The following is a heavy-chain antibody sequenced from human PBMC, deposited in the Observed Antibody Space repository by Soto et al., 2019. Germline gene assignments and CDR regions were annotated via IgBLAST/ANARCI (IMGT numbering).Heavy chain of an antibody. CDR3: AREAMITFGGVIVDYYGMDV. D-gene: IGHD3-16*02. V-gene: IGHV4-59*01. CDR1: GGSISSYY. J-gene: IGHJ6*02. Sequence: SETLSLTCTVSGGSISSYYWGWIRQPPGKGLEWIGYIYYSGSTNYNPSLKSRVTISVDTSKNQFSLKLSSVTAADTAVYYCAREAMITFGGVIVDYYGMDVWGQGTTVTVSS. CDR2: IYYSGST.